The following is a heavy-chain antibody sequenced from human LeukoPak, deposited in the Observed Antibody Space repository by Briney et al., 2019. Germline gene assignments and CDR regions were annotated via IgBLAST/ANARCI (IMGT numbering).Heavy chain of an antibody. D-gene: IGHD2-15*01. CDR1: GFAFSSYA. CDR2: TSSSDAGT. Sequence: GGSLRLSCAASGFAFSSYAMSWVRQAPGKGLEWVSATSSSDAGTYHAESVRGRFTISRDNSKNTLYLQMNSLRADDAAVYYCARAPVTSCRGAFCYPFDIWGQGTLVTVSS. CDR3: ARAPVTSCRGAFCYPFDI. V-gene: IGHV3-23*01. J-gene: IGHJ4*02.